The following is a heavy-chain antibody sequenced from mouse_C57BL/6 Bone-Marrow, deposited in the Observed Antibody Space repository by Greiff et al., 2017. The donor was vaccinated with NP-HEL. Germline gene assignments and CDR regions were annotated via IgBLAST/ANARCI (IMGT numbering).Heavy chain of an antibody. CDR1: GYSITSGYD. CDR3: AREGTGFDY. Sequence: DVHLVESGPGMVKPSQSLSLTCTVTGYSITSGYDWHWIRHFPGNKLEWMGYISYSGSTNYNPSLKSRISITHDTSKNHFFLKLNSVTTEDTATYYCAREGTGFDYWGQGTTLTVSS. V-gene: IGHV3-1*01. J-gene: IGHJ2*01. D-gene: IGHD4-1*01. CDR2: ISYSGST.